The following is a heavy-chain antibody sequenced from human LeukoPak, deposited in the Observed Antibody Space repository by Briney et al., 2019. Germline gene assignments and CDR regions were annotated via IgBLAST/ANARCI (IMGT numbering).Heavy chain of an antibody. J-gene: IGHJ5*02. D-gene: IGHD4-17*01. CDR2: LYNSGST. CDR3: ATCRDEFGDHGFTS. Sequence: PSETLSLTCTVSGDSINVNYWSWIRQPPGKGLEWIGYLYNSGSTKYNPSLKSRVTISVDTSKNLFSLKLTSVTAADTAVYYCATCRDEFGDHGFTSWGQGTLVTVSS. CDR1: GDSINVNY. V-gene: IGHV4-59*01.